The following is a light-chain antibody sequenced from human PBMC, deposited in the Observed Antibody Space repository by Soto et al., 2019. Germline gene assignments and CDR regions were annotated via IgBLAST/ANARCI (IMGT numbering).Light chain of an antibody. CDR1: QGISSY. V-gene: IGKV1-8*01. CDR2: AAS. Sequence: AIRMTQSPPSFSASTGDRVTITCRASQGISSYLAWYQQKPGKAPKLLIYAASTRATGIPARFSGSGSGTEFTLTISSLQSEDFSVYYCQQYNNWPLTFGGGTKVDIK. CDR3: QQYNNWPLT. J-gene: IGKJ4*01.